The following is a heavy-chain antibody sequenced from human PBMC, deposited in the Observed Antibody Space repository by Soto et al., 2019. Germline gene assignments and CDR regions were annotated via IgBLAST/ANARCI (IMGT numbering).Heavy chain of an antibody. J-gene: IGHJ4*02. CDR2: ISGSGGST. V-gene: IGHV3-23*01. D-gene: IGHD3-22*01. Sequence: SLILSCAASGFTFSSYAMSWVRQAPGKGLEWVSAISGSGGSTYYADSVKGRFTISRDNSKNTLYLQMNSLRAEDTAVYYCAKDLPLDYYDSSGYDFDYWGQGTLVTVS. CDR1: GFTFSSYA. CDR3: AKDLPLDYYDSSGYDFDY.